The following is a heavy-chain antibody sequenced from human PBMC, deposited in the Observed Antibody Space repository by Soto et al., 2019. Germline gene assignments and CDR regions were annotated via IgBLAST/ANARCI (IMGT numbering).Heavy chain of an antibody. D-gene: IGHD2-15*01. CDR2: IYHDGNT. V-gene: IGHV4-4*02. CDR3: AKLDGGGY. J-gene: IGHJ4*02. CDR1: GGSISSSNW. Sequence: QVQLQESGPGLVKPSGTLSLTCAVSGGSISSSNWWSWVRQPPGKGLEWIGEIYHDGNTHYNPSLKRRVTIAVDKSDNHFALELNSVTAAYTAVYYCAKLDGGGYWGQGTLVIVSS.